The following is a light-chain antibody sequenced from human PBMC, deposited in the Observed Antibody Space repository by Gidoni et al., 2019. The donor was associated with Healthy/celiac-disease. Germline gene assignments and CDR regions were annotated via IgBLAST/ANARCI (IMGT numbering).Light chain of an antibody. CDR2: GAS. CDR1: QSVSSN. Sequence: EIEMPQSPATLSVSPGERATLSCRASQSVSSNLAWYQQKPGQAPRLLIYGASNRATGIPARFSGSGSGTEFTLTISSLQSEDFAVYYCQQLLTFGGGTKVEIK. CDR3: QQLLT. J-gene: IGKJ4*01. V-gene: IGKV3-15*01.